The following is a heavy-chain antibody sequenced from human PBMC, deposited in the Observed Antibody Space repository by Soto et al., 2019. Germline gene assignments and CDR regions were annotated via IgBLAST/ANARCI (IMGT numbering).Heavy chain of an antibody. Sequence: GGSLRLSGVASRFTFRSYGMHWVRQAPGKGLEWVAVLWSDGSNKYHADSVKGRFTISRDNSKNTLYLQMDSLRAEDTAVYYCARDALGFCSSPSCYIYYGMDVWGQGTTVTVSS. CDR2: LWSDGSNK. D-gene: IGHD2-2*02. CDR3: ARDALGFCSSPSCYIYYGMDV. V-gene: IGHV3-33*01. CDR1: RFTFRSYG. J-gene: IGHJ6*02.